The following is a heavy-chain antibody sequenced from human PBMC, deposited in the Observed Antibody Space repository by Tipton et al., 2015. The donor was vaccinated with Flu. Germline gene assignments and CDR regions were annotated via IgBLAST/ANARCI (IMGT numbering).Heavy chain of an antibody. CDR3: ARDSAAHYGIDV. V-gene: IGHV4-59*08. CDR2: IYYSGST. CDR1: GGSISSYY. Sequence: TLSLTCTVSGGSISSYYWSWIRQPPGKGLEWIGYIYYSGSTNYNPSLKSRVTISVDTSKNQFSLKLSSVTAADTAVYYRARDSAAHYGIDVWGQGTTVTVSS. J-gene: IGHJ6*02. D-gene: IGHD6-13*01.